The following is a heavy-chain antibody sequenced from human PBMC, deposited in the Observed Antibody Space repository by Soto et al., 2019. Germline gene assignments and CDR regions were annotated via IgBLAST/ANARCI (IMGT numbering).Heavy chain of an antibody. CDR2: ISGSGGST. D-gene: IGHD3-22*01. CDR3: ARVTYDSNGYYCEIDY. CDR1: GFTFSTYA. Sequence: GGSLRLSCAASGFTFSTYAMTWVRQAPGKGLEWVSTISGSGGSTYYADSVKGRFTISRDNSKNTLYLQMNSLRAEDTAVYYCARVTYDSNGYYCEIDYWGQGTLVTVSS. J-gene: IGHJ4*02. V-gene: IGHV3-23*01.